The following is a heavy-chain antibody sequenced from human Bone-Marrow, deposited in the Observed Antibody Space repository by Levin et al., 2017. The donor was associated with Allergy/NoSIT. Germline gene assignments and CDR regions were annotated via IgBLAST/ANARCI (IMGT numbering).Heavy chain of an antibody. Sequence: GESLKISCEASGFSFSSYSMHWVRQAPGKGLEWVSTISSKSTYVYHANSVEGRFTTSRDNAKNSLSLQMNSLRVEDTAVYYCARGWGYDSFDFWGQGTMVTVSS. V-gene: IGHV3-21*01. J-gene: IGHJ3*01. D-gene: IGHD3-16*01. CDR2: ISSKSTYV. CDR3: ARGWGYDSFDF. CDR1: GFSFSSYS.